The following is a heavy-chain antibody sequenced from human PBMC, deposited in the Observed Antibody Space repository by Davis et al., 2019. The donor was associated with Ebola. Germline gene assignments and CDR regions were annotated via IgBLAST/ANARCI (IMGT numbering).Heavy chain of an antibody. J-gene: IGHJ4*02. V-gene: IGHV3-73*01. Sequence: AGSLTLSCAASGFTFSGPAMHWVRQASGPGLEWVGRSRSKANSYATAYAASVKGRFTTARDDSKNTAYLQMNSLKTEDTAVYYCTSTGIVEANFADYWGQGTLVTVSS. CDR2: SRSKANSYAT. CDR1: GFTFSGPA. D-gene: IGHD1-26*01. CDR3: TSTGIVEANFADY.